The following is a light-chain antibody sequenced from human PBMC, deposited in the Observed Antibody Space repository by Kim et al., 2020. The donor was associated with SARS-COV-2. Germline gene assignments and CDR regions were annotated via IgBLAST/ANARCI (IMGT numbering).Light chain of an antibody. Sequence: DIQMTQSPSSLSASVGDSVTISCRASQSISSYVNWYQHKAGKAPKLLIYAASSLQSGVPSRFSGSGSETDFTLTISSLQPEDFATYSCQQTYSFPQITFGQGTRLEIK. CDR3: QQTYSFPQIT. J-gene: IGKJ5*01. CDR2: AAS. CDR1: QSISSY. V-gene: IGKV1-39*01.